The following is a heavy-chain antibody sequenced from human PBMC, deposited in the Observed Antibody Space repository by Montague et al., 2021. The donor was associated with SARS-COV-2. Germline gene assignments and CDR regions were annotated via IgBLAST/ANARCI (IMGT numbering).Heavy chain of an antibody. CDR2: YYSGGT. CDR1: GASFNSRY. V-gene: IGHV4-59*08. CDR3: ARQGGSYYCWFDA. J-gene: IGHJ5*02. D-gene: IGHD1-26*01. Sequence: SETLSLTCTVSGASFNSRYWSWIRQPPGKGLEWIGYYYSGGTKYNPSLKSRVTISVDTSKNHLSAKVPSVTAAGTAAYYCARQGGSYYCWFDAWGQGTLVTVSS.